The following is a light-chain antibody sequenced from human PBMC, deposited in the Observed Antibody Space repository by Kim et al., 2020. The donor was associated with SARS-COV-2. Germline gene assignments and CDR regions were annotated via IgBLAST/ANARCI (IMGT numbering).Light chain of an antibody. V-gene: IGLV3-1*01. CDR2: QDS. CDR3: QAWDSSTEG. J-gene: IGLJ2*01. Sequence: VSPGQTASITCSGDKLGDKYACWYQQKPGQSPVLVIYQDSKRPSGIPERFSGSNSGNTATLTISGTQAMDEADYYCQAWDSSTEGFGGGTQLTVL. CDR1: KLGDKY.